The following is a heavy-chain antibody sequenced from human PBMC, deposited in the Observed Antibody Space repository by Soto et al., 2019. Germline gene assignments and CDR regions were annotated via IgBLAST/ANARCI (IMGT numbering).Heavy chain of an antibody. V-gene: IGHV3-23*01. CDR2: ISSSGGST. CDR1: GFTFSSYA. CDR3: AKVRWFGELSPAAFDY. Sequence: GGSLTLSCAASGFTFSSYAMSWVRQAPGKGLEWVSAISSSGGSTYYADSVKGRFTIARDNSKNTLYLQMNSLRAEDTAVYYCAKVRWFGELSPAAFDYWGQGTLVTVSS. D-gene: IGHD3-10*01. J-gene: IGHJ4*02.